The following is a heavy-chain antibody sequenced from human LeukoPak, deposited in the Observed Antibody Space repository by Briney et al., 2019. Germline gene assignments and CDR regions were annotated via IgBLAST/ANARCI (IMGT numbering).Heavy chain of an antibody. CDR3: ARDPGTYYYDSSGHQDAFDI. CDR2: IIPIFGTA. V-gene: IGHV1-69*06. CDR1: GGTFSSYA. Sequence: EASVTVSCTASGGTFSSYAISWVRQAPGQGLEWMGGIIPIFGTANYAQKFQGRVTITADKSTSTAYMELSSLRSEDTAVYYCARDPGTYYYDSSGHQDAFDIWGQGTMVTVSS. J-gene: IGHJ3*02. D-gene: IGHD3-22*01.